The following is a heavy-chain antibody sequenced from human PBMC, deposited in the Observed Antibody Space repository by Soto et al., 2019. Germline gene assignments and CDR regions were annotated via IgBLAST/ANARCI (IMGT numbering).Heavy chain of an antibody. D-gene: IGHD3-10*01. CDR3: ERDTNYYASGSGVDF. V-gene: IGHV3-21*02. Sequence: EVQLVESGGGLVKPGGSLRLSCVASGFTFSSYSMSWVRQAPGEGLQWVSSITSSNTYINYGDSVKGRFAISRDNAKNSLYLQMNSLRAEDTAVYFCERDTNYYASGSGVDFWGQGTLVIVSS. J-gene: IGHJ4*02. CDR1: GFTFSSYS. CDR2: ITSSNTYI.